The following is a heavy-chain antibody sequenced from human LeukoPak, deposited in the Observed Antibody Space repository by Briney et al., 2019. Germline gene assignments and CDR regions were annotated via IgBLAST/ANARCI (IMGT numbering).Heavy chain of an antibody. CDR3: ARGQFRFDSFESSAFDY. V-gene: IGHV3-23*01. D-gene: IGHD3-22*01. Sequence: PGGSLRLSCAASGFTFSSDAMSWVRQAPGKGLEWVSAISPSGDITYYADSVKGRFTISRDNSKNTLYLQMNSLRPEGTAVYYCARGQFRFDSFESSAFDYWGQGTLVTVSS. J-gene: IGHJ4*02. CDR1: GFTFSSDA. CDR2: ISPSGDIT.